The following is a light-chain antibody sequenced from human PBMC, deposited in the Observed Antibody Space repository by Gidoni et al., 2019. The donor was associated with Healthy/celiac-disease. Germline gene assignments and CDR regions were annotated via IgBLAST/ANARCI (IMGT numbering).Light chain of an antibody. CDR2: WAS. CDR1: QSVLYSSNNKNY. CDR3: QQYYSSPRS. J-gene: IGKJ2*03. V-gene: IGKV4-1*01. Sequence: DIVMTQSPASGAVSMGEGATISCKSSQSVLYSSNNKNYFAWYQQKPGQPPKLLIYWASTRDSGVPDRFSGRGSGTDFTLTISSLQAEDVAVYYCQQYYSSPRSFGQGTKLEIK.